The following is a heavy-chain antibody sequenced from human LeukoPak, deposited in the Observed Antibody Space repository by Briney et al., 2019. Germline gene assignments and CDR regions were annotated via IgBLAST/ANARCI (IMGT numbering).Heavy chain of an antibody. V-gene: IGHV3-7*01. J-gene: IGHJ4*02. CDR2: IKQDGSEK. CDR1: GFTFSSYW. CDR3: ARTSSRGYCSSTSCYSGEYYFDY. Sequence: GGFLRLSCAASGFTFSSYWMSWAREAPGKGLEGVANIKQDGSEKYYVDSVKGRFTISRDNAKNSLYLQMNSLRAEDTAVYYCARTSSRGYCSSTSCYSGEYYFDYWGQGTLVTVSS. D-gene: IGHD2-2*02.